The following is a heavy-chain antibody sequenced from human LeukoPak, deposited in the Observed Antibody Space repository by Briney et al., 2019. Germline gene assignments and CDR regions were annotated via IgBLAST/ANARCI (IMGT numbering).Heavy chain of an antibody. Sequence: ASVKVSCKTSGYSFTNYLIHWMRQAPGQSLQWMGWINTATTETKYSQNFQGRVTISRDTSATTADMELSSLRSEDTAAYFCARDSGPFDYWGQGTQVTVSS. CDR1: GYSFTNYL. V-gene: IGHV1-3*04. CDR2: INTATTET. J-gene: IGHJ4*02. CDR3: ARDSGPFDY. D-gene: IGHD2-15*01.